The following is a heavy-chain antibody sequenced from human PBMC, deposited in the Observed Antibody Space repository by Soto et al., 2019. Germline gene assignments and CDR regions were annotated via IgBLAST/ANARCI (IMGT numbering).Heavy chain of an antibody. D-gene: IGHD3-16*01. CDR3: ARWGDMAGNDY. J-gene: IGHJ4*02. V-gene: IGHV3-30-3*01. CDR2: ISYDGSNK. Sequence: QVQLVESGGGVVQPGRSLRLSCAASGFTFSSYAMHWVRQAPGKGLEWVAVISYDGSNKYYADSVKGRFTISRDNSKNTVYRRMNSLRAEDTAVYYCARWGDMAGNDYWGQGTLVTVSS. CDR1: GFTFSSYA.